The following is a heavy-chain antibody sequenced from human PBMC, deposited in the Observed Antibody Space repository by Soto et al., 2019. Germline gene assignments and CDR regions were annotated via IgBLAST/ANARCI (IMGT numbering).Heavy chain of an antibody. CDR3: ARDPTAMARNNWFDP. Sequence: PGGSLRLSCAASGSTFSDYYMSWIRQAPGKGLEWVSYISSSGSTIYYADSVKGRFTISRDNAKNSLYLQMNSLRAEDTAVYYCARDPTAMARNNWFDPWGQGTLVTVSS. CDR2: ISSSGSTI. D-gene: IGHD5-18*01. J-gene: IGHJ5*02. V-gene: IGHV3-11*01. CDR1: GSTFSDYY.